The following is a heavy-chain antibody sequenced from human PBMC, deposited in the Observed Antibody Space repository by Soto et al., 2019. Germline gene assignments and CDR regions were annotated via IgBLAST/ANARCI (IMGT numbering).Heavy chain of an antibody. CDR3: ARDQQPLSTVTTLKFRYGMDV. CDR1: GFTFSSYG. J-gene: IGHJ6*02. V-gene: IGHV3-33*01. D-gene: IGHD4-17*01. CDR2: IWYDGSNK. Sequence: QVQLVESGGGVVQPGRSLRLSCAASGFTFSSYGMHWVRQAPGKGLEWVAVIWYDGSNKYYADSVKGRFTISRDNSKNTLYLQMNSLRAEDTAVYYCARDQQPLSTVTTLKFRYGMDVWGQGTTVTVSS.